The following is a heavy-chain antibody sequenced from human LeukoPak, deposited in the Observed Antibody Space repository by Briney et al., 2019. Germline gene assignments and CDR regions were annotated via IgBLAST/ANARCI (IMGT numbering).Heavy chain of an antibody. V-gene: IGHV3-15*07. Sequence: PGGSLRLSCAASGFTFSNYWMHWVRQAPGKGLEGVGRIKSKTDGGTTDYAAPVKGRFTISRDDSKNTLYLQMNSLKTEDTAVYYCTTAIAAAGKAPYYYYGMDVWGQGTTVTVSS. J-gene: IGHJ6*02. CDR3: TTAIAAAGKAPYYYYGMDV. CDR1: GFTFSNYW. D-gene: IGHD6-13*01. CDR2: IKSKTDGGTT.